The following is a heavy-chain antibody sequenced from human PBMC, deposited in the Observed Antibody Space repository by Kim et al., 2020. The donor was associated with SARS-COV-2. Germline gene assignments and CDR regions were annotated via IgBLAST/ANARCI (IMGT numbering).Heavy chain of an antibody. Sequence: GGSLRLSCAASGFTFSSYSMNWVRQAPGKGLEWVSSISSSSSYIYYADSVKGRFTISRDNAKNSLYLQMNSLRAEDTAVYYCARVGSSSWYYGWFDPWGQGTLVTVSS. J-gene: IGHJ5*02. V-gene: IGHV3-21*01. CDR1: GFTFSSYS. D-gene: IGHD6-13*01. CDR2: ISSSSSYI. CDR3: ARVGSSSWYYGWFDP.